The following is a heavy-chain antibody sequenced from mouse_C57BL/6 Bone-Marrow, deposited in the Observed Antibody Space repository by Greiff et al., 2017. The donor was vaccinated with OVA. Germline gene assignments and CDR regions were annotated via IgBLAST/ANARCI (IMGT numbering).Heavy chain of an antibody. CDR3: TTRDGYYSWFAY. V-gene: IGHV14-4*01. Sequence: EVQLQQSGAELVRPGASVKLSCTASGFNIKDDYMHWVKQRPEQGLEWIGWIDPENGDTEYASKFQGKATITADTSSNTAYLQLSSLPSEDTAVYYCTTRDGYYSWFAYWGQGTTLTVSS. CDR1: GFNIKDDY. J-gene: IGHJ2*01. CDR2: IDPENGDT. D-gene: IGHD2-3*01.